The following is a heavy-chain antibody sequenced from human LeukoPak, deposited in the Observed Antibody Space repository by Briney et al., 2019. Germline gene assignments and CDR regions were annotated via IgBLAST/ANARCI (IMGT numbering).Heavy chain of an antibody. CDR3: VREAYIPGPFDP. D-gene: IGHD3-16*01. V-gene: IGHV3-33*01. Sequence: GGSLRLSCAASGFTFSSHGMHWVRQAPGKGLEWVAVILYDGSNKYYADSVKGRFTISRDNSKNTLYLQMNSLRAEDTAVYYCVREAYIPGPFDPWGQGTLVTVSS. CDR2: ILYDGSNK. J-gene: IGHJ5*02. CDR1: GFTFSSHG.